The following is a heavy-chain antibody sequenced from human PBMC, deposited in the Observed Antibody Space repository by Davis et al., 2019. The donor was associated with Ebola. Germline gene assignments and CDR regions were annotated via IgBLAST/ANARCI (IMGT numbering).Heavy chain of an antibody. V-gene: IGHV3-23*01. D-gene: IGHD2-21*02. CDR2: ISGSGSST. CDR3: AREVVVVTARTFDY. Sequence: PGGSLRLSCAASGFTFSNFAMSWVRQAPGKGLEWVSTISGSGSSTSYADSVKGRFTISRDNAKNTLYLQMNSLRAEDTAVYYCAREVVVVTARTFDYWGQGTLVTVSS. J-gene: IGHJ4*02. CDR1: GFTFSNFA.